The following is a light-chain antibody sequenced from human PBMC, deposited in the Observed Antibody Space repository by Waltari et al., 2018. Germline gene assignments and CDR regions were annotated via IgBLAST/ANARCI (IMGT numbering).Light chain of an antibody. J-gene: IGLJ2*01. CDR3: AAWDDNLNAVV. CDR1: ISNLGNNV. CDR2: YDD. V-gene: IGLV1-36*01. Sequence: QSVLTQPPSVSEAPRQRVTIACSGSISNLGNNVVNWYQQVPGEAPKLLIYYDDMLPSGVSDRFSGSRSGTSASLAISGLQSEDEADYYCAAWDDNLNAVVFGGGTKVTVL.